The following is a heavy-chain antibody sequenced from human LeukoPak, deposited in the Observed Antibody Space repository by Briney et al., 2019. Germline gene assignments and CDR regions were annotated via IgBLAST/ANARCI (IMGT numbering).Heavy chain of an antibody. J-gene: IGHJ5*02. V-gene: IGHV4-39*07. CDR3: AREATTILPPNWFDP. Sequence: PSETLSLTCTVSGGSISSSSYYWGWIRQPPGKGLEWIGSIYYSGSTYYNPSLKSRVTITVDTSKNQFSLKLSSGTAADTAVHYCAREATTILPPNWFDPWGQGTLVTVSS. CDR1: GGSISSSSYY. D-gene: IGHD2-21*01. CDR2: IYYSGST.